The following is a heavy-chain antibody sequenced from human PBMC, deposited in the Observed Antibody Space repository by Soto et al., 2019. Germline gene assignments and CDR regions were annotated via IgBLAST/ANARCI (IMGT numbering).Heavy chain of an antibody. CDR3: AKDVRDLWWGGGYFES. CDR1: GFTFDNYA. CDR2: ISWNGGTT. D-gene: IGHD2-8*01. Sequence: EVQLVESGGDLVQPGRSLRLSCAASGFTFDNYAMHWVRQVPGKAPEWVSGISWNGGTTGYADSVKGRFTISRDSARNSLYLQMNSLRPEDTALYYCAKDVRDLWWGGGYFESWGQGTPVTVSS. J-gene: IGHJ4*02. V-gene: IGHV3-9*01.